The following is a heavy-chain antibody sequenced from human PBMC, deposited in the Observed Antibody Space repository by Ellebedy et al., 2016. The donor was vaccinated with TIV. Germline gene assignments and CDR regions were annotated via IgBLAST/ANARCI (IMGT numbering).Heavy chain of an antibody. V-gene: IGHV5-10-1*01. Sequence: GESLKISCKISGYNFSNNWISWVRQKPGKGLEWMGRIHPSDSDTDYRPSFRGHVTMSVDKSISFAFLQWSSLRASDTAMYYCARRGDSDFDSWGQGTVVTVSP. J-gene: IGHJ4*02. CDR1: GYNFSNNW. D-gene: IGHD4-17*01. CDR3: ARRGDSDFDS. CDR2: IHPSDSDT.